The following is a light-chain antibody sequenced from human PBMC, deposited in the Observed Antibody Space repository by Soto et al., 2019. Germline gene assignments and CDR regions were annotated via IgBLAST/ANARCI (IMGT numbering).Light chain of an antibody. V-gene: IGKV1-39*01. J-gene: IGKJ1*01. Sequence: DIQMTQSPSSLSASVGDRVTITCRASQSISSYLTWYQQKPGKAPKLLIYAASSLQSGVPSRFSGSGSGTDFTLTISSLQPEDFATYYSQQSYSTPQTFGQGTKVEIK. CDR3: QQSYSTPQT. CDR2: AAS. CDR1: QSISSY.